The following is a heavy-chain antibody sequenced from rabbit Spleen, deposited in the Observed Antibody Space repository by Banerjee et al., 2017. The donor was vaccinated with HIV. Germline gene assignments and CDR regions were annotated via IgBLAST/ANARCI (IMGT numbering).Heavy chain of an antibody. Sequence: QSLEESGGDLVKPGASLTLTCTASGFSFSSRYYMCWVRQAPGKGLEWIACIDAGSSGITYYATWAKGRFTVSKTSSTTVTLQMTSLTAADTATYFCARELGGDYYGYWGMWGPGTLVTVS. D-gene: IGHD6-1*01. CDR1: GFSFSSRYY. CDR3: ARELGGDYYGYWGM. CDR2: IDAGSSGIT. J-gene: IGHJ6*01. V-gene: IGHV1S40*01.